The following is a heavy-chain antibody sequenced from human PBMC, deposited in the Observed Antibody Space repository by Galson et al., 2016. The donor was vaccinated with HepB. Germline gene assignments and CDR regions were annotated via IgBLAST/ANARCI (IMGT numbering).Heavy chain of an antibody. Sequence: SVKVSCKASGYIFTGYYIHWVRQAPGQGLEWMGWINPKTGGRDYAQKFQGRVTMTTDTSISTAYMELSRLRSDDTAVYYCARDLRDTNGPVGPTYDFDYWGQGTLVTVSS. CDR2: INPKTGGR. D-gene: IGHD1-26*01. J-gene: IGHJ4*02. CDR3: ARDLRDTNGPVGPTYDFDY. V-gene: IGHV1-2*02. CDR1: GYIFTGYY.